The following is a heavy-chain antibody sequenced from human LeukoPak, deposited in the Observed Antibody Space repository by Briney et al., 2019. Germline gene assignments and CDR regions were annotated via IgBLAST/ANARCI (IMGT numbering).Heavy chain of an antibody. V-gene: IGHV3-23*01. Sequence: GGSLRLSCSASGFTFSIYAMNWVRQAPGKGLEWVSAISGTGLTTYYADSVKGRFTISRDNSKNTLYLQMSSLRAEDTAVYYCAKAGYSDYPYYSYYMDVWGKGTTVTVSS. CDR2: ISGTGLTT. CDR1: GFTFSIYA. D-gene: IGHD4-11*01. CDR3: AKAGYSDYPYYSYYMDV. J-gene: IGHJ6*03.